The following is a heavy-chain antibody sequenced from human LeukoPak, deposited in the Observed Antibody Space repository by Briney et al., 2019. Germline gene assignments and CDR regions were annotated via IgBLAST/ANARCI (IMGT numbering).Heavy chain of an antibody. CDR3: ARVSGYSGTWYVDY. CDR2: IWYDGSNK. J-gene: IGHJ4*02. D-gene: IGHD6-13*01. V-gene: IGHV3-33*08. CDR1: GFTFAIHA. Sequence: GGSLRLSCAASGFTFAIHAMTWVRQAPGKGLEWVAIIWYDGSNKYYADFVKGRFTTSRDNSKNTLYLQMNSLRADDTAVYYCARVSGYSGTWYVDYWGQGTLVTVSS.